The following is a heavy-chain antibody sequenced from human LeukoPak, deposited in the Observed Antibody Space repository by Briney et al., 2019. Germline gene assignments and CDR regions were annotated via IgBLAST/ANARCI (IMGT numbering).Heavy chain of an antibody. CDR3: ARDKAVRGVIIGDHYYYYGMDV. CDR2: NYYRGRP. CDR1: GGSIRSYC. V-gene: IGHV4-59*01. Sequence: SETLSLTCTVSGGSIRSYCWCWIRQPPGTGLEWTGYNYYRGRPNYNPSLKSRDTISVDTSKNQFSLKLSSVTAADTAVYYCARDKAVRGVIIGDHYYYYGMDVWGKGTTVTVSS. D-gene: IGHD3-10*01. J-gene: IGHJ6*04.